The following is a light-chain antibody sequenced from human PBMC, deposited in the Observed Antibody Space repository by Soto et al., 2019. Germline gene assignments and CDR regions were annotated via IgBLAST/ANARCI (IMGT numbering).Light chain of an antibody. Sequence: QSALTQPASVSGSPGQSITISCTGTSSDVGGYNHVSWYQQHPGKAPKLMIYEGSKRPSGVSNRFSGSKSGNTASLTISGLQAEDEADYYCCSYSSSSTLLFGGGTKLTVL. V-gene: IGLV2-23*01. CDR1: SSDVGGYNH. CDR2: EGS. J-gene: IGLJ2*01. CDR3: CSYSSSSTLL.